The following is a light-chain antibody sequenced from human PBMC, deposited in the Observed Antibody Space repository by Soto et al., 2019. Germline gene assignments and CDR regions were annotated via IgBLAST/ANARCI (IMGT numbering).Light chain of an antibody. CDR2: LVS. Sequence: QSAPAQPPSASGSPGQSVTISCTPTSSDVGGYNYVSWYHQHSANAPKLMIYLVSKRPSGVPDRFFGSNSRHTTSLPDSGLQAGDEADYYCSSYADSNRYVFGTETKVTV. CDR3: SSYADSNRYV. V-gene: IGLV2-8*01. CDR1: SSDVGGYNY. J-gene: IGLJ1*01.